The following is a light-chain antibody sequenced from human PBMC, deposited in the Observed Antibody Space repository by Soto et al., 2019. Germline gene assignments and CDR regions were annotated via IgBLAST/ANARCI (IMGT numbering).Light chain of an antibody. CDR2: EVA. CDR3: CSRL. V-gene: IGLV2-23*02. CDR1: STDPATYDL. Sequence: QSALTQPASVSGSPGQSITISCTGTSTDPATYDLVSWYQQHPGKAPQLIIYEVATRPSGVSARFSGSQSGDTASLTISGLQAADEAYYYCCSRLFGGGTKLTVL. J-gene: IGLJ2*01.